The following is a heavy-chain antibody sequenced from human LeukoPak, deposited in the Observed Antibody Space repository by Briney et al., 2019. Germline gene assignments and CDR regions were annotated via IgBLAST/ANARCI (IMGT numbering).Heavy chain of an antibody. CDR2: INPDGSAT. Sequence: GGSLRLSCATSGFTFSSYAMSWVRQAPGKGLEWVANINPDGSATYHVDSVKGRFTISRDYAKNSLYLQMISLRAEDTAVYYCARAINYNFDYWGQGTLVTVSS. J-gene: IGHJ4*02. CDR3: ARAINYNFDY. D-gene: IGHD4-11*01. V-gene: IGHV3-7*04. CDR1: GFTFSSYA.